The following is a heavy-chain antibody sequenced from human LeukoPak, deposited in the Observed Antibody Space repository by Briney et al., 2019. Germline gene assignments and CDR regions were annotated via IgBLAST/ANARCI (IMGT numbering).Heavy chain of an antibody. CDR2: VNPNRGNT. Sequence: ASVKVSCKASGYTFTSYDINWVRQATGQGLEWMGWVNPNRGNTGYAQKFQGRVTMTRNTSISTAYMELSSLRSEDTAVYYCARTGHIWFGELLSSYYGMDVWGQGTTVTVSS. V-gene: IGHV1-8*01. CDR3: ARTGHIWFGELLSSYYGMDV. CDR1: GYTFTSYD. J-gene: IGHJ6*02. D-gene: IGHD3-10*01.